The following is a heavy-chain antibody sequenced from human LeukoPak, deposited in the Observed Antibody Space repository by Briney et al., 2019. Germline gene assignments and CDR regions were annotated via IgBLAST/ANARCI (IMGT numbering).Heavy chain of an antibody. Sequence: SETLSLTCTVSGYSISSGYYWGWIRQPPGKGLEWIGNIYYNGITYYNPSLKSRVTISLDTSKNQFSLKLSSVTAADTAVYYCARGSGYYGEDFEYWGQGTLVTVSS. CDR2: IYYNGIT. D-gene: IGHD3-22*01. V-gene: IGHV4-38-2*02. CDR3: ARGSGYYGEDFEY. J-gene: IGHJ4*02. CDR1: GYSISSGYY.